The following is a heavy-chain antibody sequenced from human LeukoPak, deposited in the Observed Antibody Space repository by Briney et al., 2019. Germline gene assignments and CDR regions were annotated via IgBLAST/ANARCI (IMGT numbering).Heavy chain of an antibody. V-gene: IGHV3-21*01. CDR1: GFTFSSYT. J-gene: IGHJ3*02. CDR3: ARRFYGGNSGDAFDI. CDR2: ISSSNNYI. Sequence: GGSLRLSCTASGFTFSSYTMNWVRQAPGKGLEWVSCISSSNNYIYYADSVKGRYTISRDNAKNSLYLQRNSLRAEDTAVYYCARRFYGGNSGDAFDIWGQGTMITVSS. D-gene: IGHD4-23*01.